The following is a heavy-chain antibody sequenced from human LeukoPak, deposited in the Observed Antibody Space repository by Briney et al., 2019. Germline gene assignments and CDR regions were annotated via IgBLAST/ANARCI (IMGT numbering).Heavy chain of an antibody. CDR2: IYYSGST. V-gene: IGHV4-39*07. Sequence: SETLSLTCSVSGDSINSNNYYWGWIRQPPGKGLEWIASIYYSGSTFYNPSLKSRVTISVDTSKNQFSLKLSSVTAADTAVYYCARGRSYYDSSDLVFDAFDIWGQGTMVTVSS. CDR1: GDSINSNNYY. J-gene: IGHJ3*02. D-gene: IGHD3-22*01. CDR3: ARGRSYYDSSDLVFDAFDI.